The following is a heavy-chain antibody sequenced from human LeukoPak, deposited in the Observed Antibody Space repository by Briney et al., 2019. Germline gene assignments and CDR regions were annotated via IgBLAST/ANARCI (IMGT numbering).Heavy chain of an antibody. Sequence: ASVKVSCKASGYTFTSYGISWVRQAPGQGREWMGWISDYNGNTNYAQKLQGRVTMTTDTSTSTAYMELRSLRADDTAVYYCARDPETYGMDVWGQGTTVTVSS. J-gene: IGHJ6*02. CDR2: ISDYNGNT. CDR3: ARDPETYGMDV. CDR1: GYTFTSYG. V-gene: IGHV1-18*01.